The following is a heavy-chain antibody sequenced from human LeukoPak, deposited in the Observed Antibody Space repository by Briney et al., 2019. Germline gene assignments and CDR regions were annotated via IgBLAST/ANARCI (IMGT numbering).Heavy chain of an antibody. CDR2: IYPGDSDT. Sequence: GESLKISCKGSGYSFTSYWIGWVRQMPGKGLEWMGIIYPGDSDTRYSPSFQGQVTISADESISTAYLQWSSLKASDTAMYYCARQAGWLQLHQLWDYWGQGTLVTVSS. V-gene: IGHV5-51*01. CDR3: ARQAGWLQLHQLWDY. CDR1: GYSFTSYW. J-gene: IGHJ4*02. D-gene: IGHD5-24*01.